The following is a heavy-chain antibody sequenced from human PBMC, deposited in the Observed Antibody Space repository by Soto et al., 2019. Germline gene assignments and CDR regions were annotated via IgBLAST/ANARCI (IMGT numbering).Heavy chain of an antibody. CDR1: GGSISNNY. V-gene: IGHV4-59*08. J-gene: IGHJ5*01. CDR3: ARHYCSGGTCYPTYHFDS. CDR2: ISYSGST. Sequence: LSLTCTVSGGSISNNYWSWIRQPPGKGLEWIGSISYSGSTRYNPSLKSRISISIDTSKNRFSLSLTSVTAADTAMYYCARHYCSGGTCYPTYHFDSWGQRTLVTVSS. D-gene: IGHD2-15*01.